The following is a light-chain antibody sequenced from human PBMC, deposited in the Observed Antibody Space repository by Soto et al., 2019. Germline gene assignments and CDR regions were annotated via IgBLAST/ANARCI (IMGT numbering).Light chain of an antibody. CDR2: EVT. CDR3: SSYAGSNQAVV. Sequence: QSALTQPPSASGSPGQSVTISCTGTSSDVGGYNYVSWYQQHPGKAPKLMIYEVTKRPSGVPDRFSGSKSGNTASLTVSGLQAEDEAVYYCSSYAGSNQAVVFGGGT. V-gene: IGLV2-8*01. CDR1: SSDVGGYNY. J-gene: IGLJ2*01.